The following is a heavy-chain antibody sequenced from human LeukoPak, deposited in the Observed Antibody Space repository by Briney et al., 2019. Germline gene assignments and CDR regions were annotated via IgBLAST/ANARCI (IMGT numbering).Heavy chain of an antibody. J-gene: IGHJ6*04. CDR3: AREYYYGSGSYYNVGYYYYGMDV. V-gene: IGHV1-46*01. CDR1: GYTFTSYY. D-gene: IGHD3-10*01. CDR2: INPSGGST. Sequence: GASVKVSCKASGYTFTSYYMHWVRQAPGQGLEWMGIINPSGGSTSYAQKLQGRVTMTRDTSTSTVYMELSSLRSEDTAVYYCAREYYYGSGSYYNVGYYYYGMDVWGKGTTVTVSS.